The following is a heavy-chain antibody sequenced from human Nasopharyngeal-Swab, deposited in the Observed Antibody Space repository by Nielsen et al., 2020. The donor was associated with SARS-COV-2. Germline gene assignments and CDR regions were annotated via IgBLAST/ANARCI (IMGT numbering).Heavy chain of an antibody. CDR1: GLTLSNYA. Sequence: ARSLRLSCAASGLTLSNYAISWVRQAPGWGLEWVSSLISSGGTTYNSDSVKGRFTISTDNSKHTLYLQMNSLRAEDTATYYCASGGDMKYELGYNWFDPWGQGTLVTVSS. J-gene: IGHJ5*02. D-gene: IGHD2-15*01. CDR2: LISSGGTT. V-gene: IGHV3-23*01. CDR3: ASGGDMKYELGYNWFDP.